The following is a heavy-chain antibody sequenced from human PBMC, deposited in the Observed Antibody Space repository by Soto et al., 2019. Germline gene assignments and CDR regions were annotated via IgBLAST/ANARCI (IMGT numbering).Heavy chain of an antibody. Sequence: QVQLVQSGAEVKKPGASVKVSCKASGYTFTSYSMHWVRQAPGQGLEWMGIINPSCGSTSYAQKFQGRVTMTRDTSTSIVYMELSSLISEDAAVYYCARDLLAVAVYYGMDVWGQGTTVTFSS. D-gene: IGHD6-19*01. J-gene: IGHJ6*02. CDR3: ARDLLAVAVYYGMDV. CDR1: GYTFTSYS. V-gene: IGHV1-46*01. CDR2: INPSCGST.